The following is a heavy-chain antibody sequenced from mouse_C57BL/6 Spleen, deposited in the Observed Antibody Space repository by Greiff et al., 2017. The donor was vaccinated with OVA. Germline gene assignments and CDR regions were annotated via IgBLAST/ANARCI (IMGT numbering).Heavy chain of an antibody. CDR2: IYPRSGNT. Sequence: VKLQESGAELVRPGASVKLSCKASGYTFTSYGISWVKQRPGQGLEWIGEIYPRSGNTNYNEKFKGKATLTADKSSSTAYMQLSSLTFEDSAVYYCAGSDCDGSGYWCFDDWGTGTTVTVSS. V-gene: IGHV1-81*01. CDR3: AGSDCDGSGYWCFDD. J-gene: IGHJ1*03. D-gene: IGHD1-1*01. CDR1: GYTFTSYG.